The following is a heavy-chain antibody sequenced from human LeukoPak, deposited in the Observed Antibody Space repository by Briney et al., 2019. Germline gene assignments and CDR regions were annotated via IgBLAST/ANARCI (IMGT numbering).Heavy chain of an antibody. D-gene: IGHD3-10*01. V-gene: IGHV1-46*02. Sequence: GASVKVSCKTSGYNFNSHHVHWVRQAPGQGLEWMGVKFSHDDSTSNAQKFQGRVTMTRVTSTSTVYMELSSLRSEDTAVYYCARDSGSFHYDMDVWGQGTTIIVSS. CDR2: KFSHDDST. CDR1: GYNFNSHH. CDR3: ARDSGSFHYDMDV. J-gene: IGHJ6*02.